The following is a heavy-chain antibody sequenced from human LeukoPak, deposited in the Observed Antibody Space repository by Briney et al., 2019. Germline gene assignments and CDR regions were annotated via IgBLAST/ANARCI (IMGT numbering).Heavy chain of an antibody. D-gene: IGHD6-19*01. CDR2: ISYDGSNK. Sequence: GGSLRLSSAASGFTFSSYALHWVRQAPGKGLEWVALISYDGSNKYYTDSVKGRFTISRDNSKNTLYLQMNTLRAEDTAVYYCARDSGQQWLVDYFDYWGQGTLVTVSS. J-gene: IGHJ4*02. V-gene: IGHV3-30*04. CDR1: GFTFSSYA. CDR3: ARDSGQQWLVDYFDY.